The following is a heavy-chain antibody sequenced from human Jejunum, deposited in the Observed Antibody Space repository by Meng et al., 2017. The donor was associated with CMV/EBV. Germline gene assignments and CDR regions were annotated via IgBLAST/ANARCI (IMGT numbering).Heavy chain of an antibody. CDR1: GYSFNRDG. D-gene: IGHD6-13*01. V-gene: IGHV1-18*01. CDR3: ARGGQQEVYFFDY. Sequence: CKASGYSFNRDGISGVRQAPGQGIEWMGWISPYHGNTKYVQKLQGRVTMTTDTSTTTAYMELRNLRSDDTAIYYCARGGQQEVYFFDYWGQGTLVTVSS. CDR2: ISPYHGNT. J-gene: IGHJ4*02.